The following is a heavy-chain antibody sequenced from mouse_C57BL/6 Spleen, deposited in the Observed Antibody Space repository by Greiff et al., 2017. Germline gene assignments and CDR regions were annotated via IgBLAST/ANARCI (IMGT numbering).Heavy chain of an antibody. CDR2: IDPSDSYT. CDR1: GYTFTSYW. V-gene: IGHV1-69*01. J-gene: IGHJ2*01. CDR3: ARFTTVVLDY. D-gene: IGHD1-1*01. Sequence: QVQLQQPGAELVMPGASVKLSCKASGYTFTSYWMHWVKQRPGQGLEWIGKIDPSDSYTNYNQKFKGKSTLTVDKSSSTAYMQLSSLTSEDSAVYYCARFTTVVLDYWGQGTTLTVSS.